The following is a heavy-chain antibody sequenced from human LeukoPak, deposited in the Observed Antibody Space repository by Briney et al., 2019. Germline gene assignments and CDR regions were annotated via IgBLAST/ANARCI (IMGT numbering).Heavy chain of an antibody. D-gene: IGHD5-12*01. V-gene: IGHV3-48*03. Sequence: GGSLRLSCAASGFRFSSQEMAWVRQAPGKGLEWVSYMSKDGRTIYYADSVKGRFTISRDNTRNSLFLHLNSLRADDTAFYYCARGSFTGFDSYFDSWGQGTLVTVSS. CDR3: ARGSFTGFDSYFDS. CDR2: MSKDGRTI. CDR1: GFRFSSQE. J-gene: IGHJ4*02.